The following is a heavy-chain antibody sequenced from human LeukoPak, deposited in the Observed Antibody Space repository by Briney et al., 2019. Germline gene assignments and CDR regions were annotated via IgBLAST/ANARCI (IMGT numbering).Heavy chain of an antibody. J-gene: IGHJ6*02. CDR2: INPNSGGT. D-gene: IGHD1-26*01. CDR3: AREVFSGSHYLDYYYGMDV. V-gene: IGHV1-2*04. Sequence: ASVKVSCKASGGTFSSYAINWVRQAPGQGLEWMGWINPNSGGTNYAQKFQGWVTMTRDTSISTAYMELSRLRSDDTAVYYCAREVFSGSHYLDYYYGMDVWGQGTTVTVSS. CDR1: GGTFSSYA.